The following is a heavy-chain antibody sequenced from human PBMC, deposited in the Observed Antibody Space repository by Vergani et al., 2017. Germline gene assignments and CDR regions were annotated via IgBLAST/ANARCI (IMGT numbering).Heavy chain of an antibody. J-gene: IGHJ4*02. V-gene: IGHV4-34*01. D-gene: IGHD3-10*01. Sequence: QVQLQESGPGLVKPSETLSLTCAVYGGSFSGYYWSWIRQPPGKGLEWIGEINHSGSTNYNPSLKSRVTISVDTSKNQFSLKLSSVTAADTAVYYCGGGDYYGSGSPPGYWGQGTLVTVSS. CDR3: GGGDYYGSGSPPGY. CDR1: GGSFSGYY. CDR2: INHSGST.